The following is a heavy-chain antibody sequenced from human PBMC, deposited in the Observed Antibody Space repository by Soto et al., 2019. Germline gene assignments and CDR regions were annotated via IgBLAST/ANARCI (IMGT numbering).Heavy chain of an antibody. J-gene: IGHJ5*02. V-gene: IGHV3-30-3*01. D-gene: IGHD3-22*01. CDR3: ARGPRRYGSSGYELTRWFDP. Sequence: PWGSLRLSCAASGFTFISYAMHWVRHSPCKWLEWVAVISYDGSNKYYADSVKGRFTISRDNSKNTLYLQMNSLRAEDTAVYYCARGPRRYGSSGYELTRWFDPWGQGTLVTVSS. CDR1: GFTFISYA. CDR2: ISYDGSNK.